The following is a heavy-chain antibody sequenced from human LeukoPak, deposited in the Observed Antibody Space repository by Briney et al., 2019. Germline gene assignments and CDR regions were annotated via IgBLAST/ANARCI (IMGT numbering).Heavy chain of an antibody. V-gene: IGHV3-15*01. Sequence: GGSLRLSCAVSGFTFSGFWMSWSRQAPGKGLEWVGRIKSKTDGGTTDYAAPVKGRFTISRDDSKNTLYLQMNSLETEDTAVYYCTTVWWLRFFWGQGTLVTVSS. CDR3: TTVWWLRFF. J-gene: IGHJ4*02. CDR2: IKSKTDGGTT. D-gene: IGHD5-12*01. CDR1: GFTFSGFW.